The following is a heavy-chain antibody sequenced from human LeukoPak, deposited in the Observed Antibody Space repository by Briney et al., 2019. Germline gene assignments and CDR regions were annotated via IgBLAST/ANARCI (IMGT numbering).Heavy chain of an antibody. Sequence: SETLSLTCTVSGFTISSYYWSWIRQPPGKGLEWMGYIYYSGSTKYKPSLKSRVTISVDTSKNQFSLKLRSVTAADTAVYYCAGEVAAGLPIDYWGQGTLVTVSS. V-gene: IGHV4-59*01. D-gene: IGHD6-13*01. CDR2: IYYSGST. CDR3: AGEVAAGLPIDY. J-gene: IGHJ4*02. CDR1: GFTISSYY.